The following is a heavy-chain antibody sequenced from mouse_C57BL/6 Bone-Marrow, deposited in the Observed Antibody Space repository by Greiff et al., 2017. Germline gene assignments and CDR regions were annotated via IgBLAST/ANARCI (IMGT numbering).Heavy chain of an antibody. CDR3: ARCLSSPDYCDY. D-gene: IGHD1-1*01. V-gene: IGHV1-39*01. J-gene: IGHJ2*01. CDR2: INPNYGTT. Sequence: EVQLQQPGPELVKPGASVKISCKASGYSFTDYNMNWVKQSNGKSLEWIGVINPNYGTTSYNQKFKGKATLTVDQSSSPAYMQLNSLKSEDSAVYDCARCLSSPDYCDYWGQGNTLTVSS. CDR1: GYSFTDYN.